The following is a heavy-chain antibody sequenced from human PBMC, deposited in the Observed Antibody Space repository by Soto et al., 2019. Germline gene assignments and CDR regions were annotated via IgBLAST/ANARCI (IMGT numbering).Heavy chain of an antibody. Sequence: QLQLQESGSGLVKPSQTLSLTCAVSGGSISSGGYSWSWIRQPTGKGLEWIGYIYHSGRTDYNPSLKSRVTISVDRSKNLFSLKLSSVTAADTAVYYCAGGIATRTLVYWGQITLVAVSS. CDR3: AGGIATRTLVY. V-gene: IGHV4-30-2*01. J-gene: IGHJ4*01. D-gene: IGHD6-6*01. CDR1: GGSISSGGYS. CDR2: IYHSGRT.